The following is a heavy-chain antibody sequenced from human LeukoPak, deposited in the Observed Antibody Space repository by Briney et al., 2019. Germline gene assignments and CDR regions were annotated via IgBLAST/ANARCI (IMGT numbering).Heavy chain of an antibody. Sequence: MPSETLSLTCTVSGGSISSSSYYWGWIRQPPGKRLEWIGSIYYSGSTYYNPSLKSRVTISVDTSKNQFSLKLSSVTAADTAVYYCARVVDTAMVCDYWGQGTLVTVSS. CDR2: IYYSGST. V-gene: IGHV4-39*01. D-gene: IGHD5-18*01. CDR3: ARVVDTAMVCDY. CDR1: GGSISSSSYY. J-gene: IGHJ4*02.